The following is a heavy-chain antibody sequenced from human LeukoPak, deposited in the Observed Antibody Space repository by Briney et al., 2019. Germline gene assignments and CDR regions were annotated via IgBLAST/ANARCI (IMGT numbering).Heavy chain of an antibody. D-gene: IGHD5-12*01. V-gene: IGHV3-9*01. CDR3: ASEGGSSRGLGGYAMDV. CDR1: GFTFDDYA. J-gene: IGHJ6*02. CDR2: ISWNSGSI. Sequence: GRSLRLFCAGSGFTFDDYAMHWVRQAPGKGLEWVSGISWNSGSIGYADSVKGRFTISRDNAKNSLYLQMNSLGAEDTALYYCASEGGSSRGLGGYAMDVWRQRTTVTVSS.